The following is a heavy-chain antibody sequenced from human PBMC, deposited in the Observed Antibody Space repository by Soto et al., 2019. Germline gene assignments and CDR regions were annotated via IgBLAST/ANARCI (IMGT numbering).Heavy chain of an antibody. D-gene: IGHD3-16*01. J-gene: IGHJ4*02. V-gene: IGHV1-18*01. CDR2: ISAYNGNT. Sequence: GASLKVSCKASGYTFTSYGISWVRQAPGQGLEWMGWISAYNGNTNYAQKLQGRVTMTTDTSTSTAYMELRSLRSDDTAVYYCAVMITFGFELDYWGQGTLVTVS. CDR1: GYTFTSYG. CDR3: AVMITFGFELDY.